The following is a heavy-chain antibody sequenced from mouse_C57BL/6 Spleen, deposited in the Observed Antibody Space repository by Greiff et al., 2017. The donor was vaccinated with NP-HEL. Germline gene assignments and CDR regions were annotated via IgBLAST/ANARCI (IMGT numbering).Heavy chain of an antibody. D-gene: IGHD2-5*01. V-gene: IGHV1-19*01. CDR3: ASGDSNFAWFAY. CDR1: GYTFTDYY. J-gene: IGHJ3*01. CDR2: INPYNGGT. Sequence: EVQLQQSGPVLVKPGASVKMSCKASGYTFTDYYMNWVKQSHGRSLEWIGVINPYNGGTSYNQKFKGKATLTVDKSSSTAYMELNSLTSEDSAVYYCASGDSNFAWFAYWGQGTLVTVSA.